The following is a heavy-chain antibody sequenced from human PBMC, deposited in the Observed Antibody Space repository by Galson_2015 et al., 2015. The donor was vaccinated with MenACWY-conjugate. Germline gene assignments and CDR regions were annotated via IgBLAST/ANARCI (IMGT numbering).Heavy chain of an antibody. D-gene: IGHD2-15*01. J-gene: IGHJ4*02. CDR1: GFTFSSYA. V-gene: IGHV3-64D*06. CDR2: ISSNGGST. Sequence: SLRLSCAASGFTFSSYAMHWVRQAPGKGLEYVSAISSNGGSTYYADSVKGRFTISRDNSKNTLYLQMSSLRAEDTAVYYCVKGYCSDGSCFTTFDYWGQGTLVTVSS. CDR3: VKGYCSDGSCFTTFDY.